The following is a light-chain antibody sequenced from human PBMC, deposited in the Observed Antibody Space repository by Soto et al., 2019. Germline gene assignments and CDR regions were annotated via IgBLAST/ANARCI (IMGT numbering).Light chain of an antibody. CDR2: GAY. V-gene: IGKV3-15*01. J-gene: IGKJ1*01. Sequence: ELVLTQSPGTLSLSPGERATLSCRASQTIDSSYLAWYQQKPGQAPRLLIYGAYNRATGIPARFTGSGSGIEFTLTISSLQSEDFAVYYCQQYKGTFGQGTKVDIK. CDR3: QQYKGT. CDR1: QTIDSSY.